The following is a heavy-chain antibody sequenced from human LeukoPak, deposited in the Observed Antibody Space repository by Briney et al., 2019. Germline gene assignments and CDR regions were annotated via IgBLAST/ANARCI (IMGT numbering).Heavy chain of an antibody. CDR3: AKDGASRFDY. V-gene: IGHV3-30*18. J-gene: IGHJ4*02. Sequence: PGGSLRLSCAASGFTFSSYGMHWVRQAPGKGLEWVAVISYDGSNKYYADSVKGRFTISRDNSKNTLYLQMNSLRAEDTAVYYCAKDGASRFDYWGQGTLVTVSS. CDR2: ISYDGSNK. D-gene: IGHD3-16*01. CDR1: GFTFSSYG.